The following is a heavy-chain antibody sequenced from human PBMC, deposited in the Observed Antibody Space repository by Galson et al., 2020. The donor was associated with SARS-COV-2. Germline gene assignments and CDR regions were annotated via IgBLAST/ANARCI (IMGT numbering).Heavy chain of an antibody. Sequence: GESLKISCAVSGFTFRDYYMSWIRQAPGKGLEWVSYISGGGNTIYYADSVKGRFTISRDNAKNSLYLQMNSLRAEDTAVYYCTRFGYYYDTSGYFDSWGQGTLVTVSS. D-gene: IGHD3-22*01. V-gene: IGHV3-11*04. J-gene: IGHJ4*02. CDR2: ISGGGNTI. CDR1: GFTFRDYY. CDR3: TRFGYYYDTSGYFDS.